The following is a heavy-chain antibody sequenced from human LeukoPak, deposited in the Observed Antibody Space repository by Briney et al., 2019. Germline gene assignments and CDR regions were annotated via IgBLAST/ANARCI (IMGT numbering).Heavy chain of an antibody. V-gene: IGHV4-34*01. CDR1: GGSFSGYY. CDR3: ARDWSYLRLRSNNWFDP. CDR2: INHSGST. J-gene: IGHJ5*02. D-gene: IGHD5-12*01. Sequence: SETLSLTCAVYGGSFSGYYWSWIRQPPGKGLEWIGEINHSGSTNYNPSLKSRVTISVDTSKKQFSLKLSSVTAADTAVYYCARDWSYLRLRSNNWFDPRGQGTLVTVSS.